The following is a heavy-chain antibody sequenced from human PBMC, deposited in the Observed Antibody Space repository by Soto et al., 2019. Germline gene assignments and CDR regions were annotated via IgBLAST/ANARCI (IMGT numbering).Heavy chain of an antibody. D-gene: IGHD2-15*01. CDR1: GGSISSYY. Sequence: QVQLQESGPRLVKPSETLSLTCTVSGGSISSYYWSWIRQSPGKGPEWIGYVYHSGSTSYNPSLMSRVTISLDPSKNQVSLNLNSVTAADTAVYYCATRPPGAWYGVFDFWGPGTVVTVSS. CDR3: ATRPPGAWYGVFDF. CDR2: VYHSGST. V-gene: IGHV4-59*03. J-gene: IGHJ4*02.